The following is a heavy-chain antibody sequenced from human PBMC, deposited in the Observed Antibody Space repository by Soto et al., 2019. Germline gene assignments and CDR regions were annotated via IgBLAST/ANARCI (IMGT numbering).Heavy chain of an antibody. CDR3: ARRGSGSYYDY. V-gene: IGHV3-23*01. CDR1: GFTFSSYA. CDR2: ISGSGGST. D-gene: IGHD1-26*01. J-gene: IGHJ4*02. Sequence: EVQLLESGGGLVKPGGSLRLSCAASGFTFSSYAMRLVRQAPVKGLEWVSAISGSGGSTYYADSVKGRFTISRDNSKNTLYLQMNSLRAEDTAVYYCARRGSGSYYDYWGQGTLVTVSS.